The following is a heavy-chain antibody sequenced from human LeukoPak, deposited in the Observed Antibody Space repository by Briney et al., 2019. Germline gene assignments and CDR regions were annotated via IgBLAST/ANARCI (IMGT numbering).Heavy chain of an antibody. CDR3: AKEDYYDSSGYYYFDY. D-gene: IGHD3-22*01. Sequence: GGSLRLSCAASGFTFSSYWMSWVRQPPGKGLEWVANIKQDGSEKYYVDSVKGRFTISRDNAKNSLYLQMNSLRAEDTAVYYCAKEDYYDSSGYYYFDYWGQGTLVTVSS. CDR1: GFTFSSYW. CDR2: IKQDGSEK. V-gene: IGHV3-7*01. J-gene: IGHJ4*02.